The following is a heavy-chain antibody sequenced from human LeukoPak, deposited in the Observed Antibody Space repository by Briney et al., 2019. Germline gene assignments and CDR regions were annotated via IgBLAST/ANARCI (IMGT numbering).Heavy chain of an antibody. V-gene: IGHV4-4*07. CDR3: ARLIGGVGGGTNYFDT. J-gene: IGHJ4*02. CDR2: VYISGDT. Sequence: SETLSLPCTVSGGSVTTSYWSWIRQSAGEGLEWIGRVYISGDTKYNPSFKSRVIMSLDASKNQFSLSLRSVAAAAAAVYYCARLIGGVGGGTNYFDTWGQGTLVTVSS. D-gene: IGHD3-16*01. CDR1: GGSVTTSY.